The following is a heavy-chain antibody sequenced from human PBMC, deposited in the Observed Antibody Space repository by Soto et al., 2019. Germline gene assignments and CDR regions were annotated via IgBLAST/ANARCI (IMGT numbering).Heavy chain of an antibody. CDR3: ARSSSSPNDIDY. CDR2: IIPIFGTA. CDR1: GGTFSSYA. J-gene: IGHJ4*02. D-gene: IGHD6-6*01. Sequence: SVKVSCKASGGTFSSYAISWVRQAPGQGLEWMGGIIPIFGTANYAQKFQGRVTITADESTSTAYMELSSLRSEDTAVYYCARSSSSPNDIDYWGQGTLVTVSS. V-gene: IGHV1-69*13.